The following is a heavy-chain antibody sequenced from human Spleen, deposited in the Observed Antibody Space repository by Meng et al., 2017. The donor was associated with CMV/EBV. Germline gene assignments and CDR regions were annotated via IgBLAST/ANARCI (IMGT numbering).Heavy chain of an antibody. J-gene: IGHJ5*01. CDR1: GCPLDSGAYC. CDR2: TYYDGST. Sequence: TCTVSGCPLDSGAYCWSWNRQHPEKGLEWIGYTYYDGSTHYNPSLRSRAAISVDTSKNQFALRLNSVTAADTAVYYCARQAPDNWFDPWGQGALVTVSS. CDR3: ARQAPDNWFDP. V-gene: IGHV4-31*03.